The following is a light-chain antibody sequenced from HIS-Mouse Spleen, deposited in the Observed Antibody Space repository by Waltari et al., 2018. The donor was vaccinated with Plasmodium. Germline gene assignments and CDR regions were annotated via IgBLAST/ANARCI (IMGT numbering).Light chain of an antibody. CDR3: SSYAGSNNLV. Sequence: QSALTQPPSASGSPGQSVTISCTGTSSDVGGYNYVSWNQQHPGKAPKLMIYEVSKRPSGVPDRVSGSKSGNTASLTVSGLQAEDEAEYYCSSYAGSNNLVFGGGTKLTVL. CDR2: EVS. V-gene: IGLV2-8*01. CDR1: SSDVGGYNY. J-gene: IGLJ2*01.